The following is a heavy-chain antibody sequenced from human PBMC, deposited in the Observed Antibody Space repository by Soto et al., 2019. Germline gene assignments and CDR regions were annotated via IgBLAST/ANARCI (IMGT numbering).Heavy chain of an antibody. Sequence: SETLSLTCTVSGGSISSSSYYWGWIRQPPGKGLEWIGSIYYSGSTYYNPSLKSRVTISVDTSKNQFSLKLSSVTAADTAVYYCARHSGSSWRGGYYYGMDVWGQGTTVTVSS. J-gene: IGHJ6*02. V-gene: IGHV4-39*01. CDR3: ARHSGSSWRGGYYYGMDV. CDR2: IYYSGST. CDR1: GGSISSSSYY. D-gene: IGHD6-13*01.